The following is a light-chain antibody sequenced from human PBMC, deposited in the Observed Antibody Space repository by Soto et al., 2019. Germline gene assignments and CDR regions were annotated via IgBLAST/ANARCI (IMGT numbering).Light chain of an antibody. V-gene: IGKV3-20*01. CDR3: QQYGRSPLT. Sequence: ELLMTQSPGTLSLSPGERATLCCTASQSVSNTQLAWYQQKHGQAPRLLIYGASSRATGIPDRFSGSGSGTDFSLTISRLEPEDFAVYYCQQYGRSPLTFGGGTKVDI. CDR1: QSVSNTQ. CDR2: GAS. J-gene: IGKJ4*02.